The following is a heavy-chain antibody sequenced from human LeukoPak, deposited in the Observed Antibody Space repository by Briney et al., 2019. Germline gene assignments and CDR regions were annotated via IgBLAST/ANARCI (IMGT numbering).Heavy chain of an antibody. J-gene: IGHJ3*02. CDR2: INHSGST. V-gene: IGHV4-34*01. D-gene: IGHD6-19*01. Sequence: SETLSLTCAVYGGSFSGYYWSWIRQPPGKGLEWIGEINHSGSTNYNPSLKSRVTMSVDTSKNQFSLKLSSVTAADTAVYYCARERADSSGWIDAFDIWGQGTMVTVSS. CDR3: ARERADSSGWIDAFDI. CDR1: GGSFSGYY.